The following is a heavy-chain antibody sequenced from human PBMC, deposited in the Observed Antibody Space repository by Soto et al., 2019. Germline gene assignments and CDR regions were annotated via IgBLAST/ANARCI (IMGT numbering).Heavy chain of an antibody. CDR1: GYIFTGHY. V-gene: IGHV1-2*02. Sequence: GASVKVSCKASGYIFTGHYIHWVRQAPEQGPEWMGEIGPESGATRYAQKFQGRVTMTMDMSITTVYMELSNLSPDDTAVYYCGRGRSGQIVVFYWGQGTPVTVSS. CDR2: IGPESGAT. J-gene: IGHJ4*02. D-gene: IGHD5-12*01. CDR3: GRGRSGQIVVFY.